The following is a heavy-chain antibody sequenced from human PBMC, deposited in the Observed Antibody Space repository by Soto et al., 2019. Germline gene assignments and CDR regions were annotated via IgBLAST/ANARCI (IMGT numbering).Heavy chain of an antibody. CDR3: ARVYSGSYYEFDY. V-gene: IGHV4-59*12. D-gene: IGHD1-26*01. CDR2: ISHSGGT. CDR1: GASISSSF. Sequence: SETLSLTCTVSGASISSSFWSWIRQSPGKRLEWIGYISHSGGTNYNPSLKSRVTISVDTSKTQFSLRLTSVTAADTAMYYCARVYSGSYYEFDYWGQGTLVTVSS. J-gene: IGHJ4*02.